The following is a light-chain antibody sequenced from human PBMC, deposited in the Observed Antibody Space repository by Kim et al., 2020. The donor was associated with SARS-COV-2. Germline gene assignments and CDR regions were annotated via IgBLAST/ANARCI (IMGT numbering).Light chain of an antibody. V-gene: IGLV6-57*03. CDR1: GGRSARKF. Sequence: ETARNTLNSTCTRIGGRSARKFVQLYQKRPRSAPTSVIYGDNQGPSWVPGRFSSSINDASNSASRTSSGLKTEDEADYYCQSGRLFGGGTQLTVL. CDR2: GDN. J-gene: IGLJ2*01. CDR3: QSGRL.